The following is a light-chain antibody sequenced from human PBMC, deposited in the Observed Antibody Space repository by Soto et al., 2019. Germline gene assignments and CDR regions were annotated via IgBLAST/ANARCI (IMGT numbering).Light chain of an antibody. Sequence: EIVVTQSPGTLSLSPGERATLSCRASQSVSSSYLAWYQQKPGQAPRLLIYGASSRATGIPDRFSGSGSGTDFPLTISRLEPEGFAVYYCQQYGSSPRTFGQGTKVEIK. J-gene: IGKJ1*01. CDR3: QQYGSSPRT. CDR1: QSVSSSY. CDR2: GAS. V-gene: IGKV3-20*01.